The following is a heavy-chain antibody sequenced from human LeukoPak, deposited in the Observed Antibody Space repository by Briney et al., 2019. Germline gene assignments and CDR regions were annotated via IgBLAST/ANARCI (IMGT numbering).Heavy chain of an antibody. CDR1: GYTFSNFA. Sequence: PGGSLRLSCAASGYTFSNFAVGWVRQAPGKRLEWVSSIGNGGTTYYAGSVKGRFSISRDNSKNTLSLQVNSLRAEDTAVYYCAKMRGHPREAYYFDSWGQGALVTVSS. J-gene: IGHJ4*02. CDR3: AKMRGHPREAYYFDS. D-gene: IGHD1-26*01. CDR2: IGNGGTT. V-gene: IGHV3-23*01.